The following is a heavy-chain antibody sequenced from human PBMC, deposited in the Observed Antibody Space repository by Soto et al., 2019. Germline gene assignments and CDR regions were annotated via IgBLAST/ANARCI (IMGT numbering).Heavy chain of an antibody. CDR2: IWYDGSNK. CDR1: GFTFSSYG. V-gene: IGHV3-33*08. D-gene: IGHD6-6*01. Sequence: GGSLRLSCAASGFTFSSYGMHWVRQAPGKGLEWVAVIWYDGSNKYYADSVKGRFTISRDNSKNTLYLQMNSLRAEDTAVYYCARGVGIAARPWDYYYYMDVWGKGTTVTVSS. CDR3: ARGVGIAARPWDYYYYMDV. J-gene: IGHJ6*03.